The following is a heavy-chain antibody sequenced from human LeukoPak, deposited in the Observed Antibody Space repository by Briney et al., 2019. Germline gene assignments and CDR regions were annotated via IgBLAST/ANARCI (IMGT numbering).Heavy chain of an antibody. Sequence: GASVKASCKASGYTFTSYGISWVRQAPGQGLEWMGWISAYNGNTNYAQKLQGRVTMTTDTSTSTAYMELRSLRSDDTAVYYCARGTYYYDSSGFSRYFQHWGQGTLVTVSS. CDR1: GYTFTSYG. J-gene: IGHJ1*01. CDR2: ISAYNGNT. V-gene: IGHV1-18*01. D-gene: IGHD3-22*01. CDR3: ARGTYYYDSSGFSRYFQH.